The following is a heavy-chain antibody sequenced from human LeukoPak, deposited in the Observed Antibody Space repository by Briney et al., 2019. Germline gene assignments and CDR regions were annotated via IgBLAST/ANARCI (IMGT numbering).Heavy chain of an antibody. Sequence: PSETLSLTCTVSGGSISSYYWSWIQQPPGKGLEWIGYIYYSGSTNYNPSLKSRVTISVDTSKNQFSLKLSSVTAADTAVYYCARAPPPYCSGGSCYFDWFDPWGQGTLVTVSS. D-gene: IGHD2-15*01. V-gene: IGHV4-59*01. CDR2: IYYSGST. CDR1: GGSISSYY. CDR3: ARAPPPYCSGGSCYFDWFDP. J-gene: IGHJ5*02.